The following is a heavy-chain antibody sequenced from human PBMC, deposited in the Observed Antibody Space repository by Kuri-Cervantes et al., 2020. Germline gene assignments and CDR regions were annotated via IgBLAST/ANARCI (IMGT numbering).Heavy chain of an antibody. Sequence: ESLKISCTVSGGSISSSSYYWGWIRQPPGKGLEWIGSIYYSGSTYYNPSLKSRVAISVDTSKNQFSLKLSSVTAADTAVYYCARHISTAASGFFSHYYLDVWGSGTTVTVSS. CDR1: GGSISSSSYY. D-gene: IGHD6-13*01. CDR2: IYYSGST. J-gene: IGHJ6*03. V-gene: IGHV4-39*01. CDR3: ARHISTAASGFFSHYYLDV.